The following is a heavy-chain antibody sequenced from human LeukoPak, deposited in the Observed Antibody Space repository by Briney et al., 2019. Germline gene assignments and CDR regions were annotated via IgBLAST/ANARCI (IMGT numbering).Heavy chain of an antibody. Sequence: SETLSLTCAVYGGSLSGYYWYWIRHSPGEGLEWIGEINHSGTTNYNPSLKFRVTISVDTSKKQFSLKLRSVTAADTAVYYCARGGAVLGIGYYYFYMAVWGKGTTVTVSS. J-gene: IGHJ6*03. CDR1: GGSLSGYY. V-gene: IGHV4-34*01. D-gene: IGHD7-27*01. CDR3: ARGGAVLGIGYYYFYMAV. CDR2: INHSGTT.